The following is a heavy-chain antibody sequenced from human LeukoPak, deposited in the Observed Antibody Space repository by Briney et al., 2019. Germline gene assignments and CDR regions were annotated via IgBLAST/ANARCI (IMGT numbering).Heavy chain of an antibody. Sequence: GGSLRLSCAASGFIFNNYGLVWVRQAPGKGLEWVSAISNDGGGTTYADFVKGRFSVSRDNSKNTLFLQMNSLRAEDTALYYCAKGSSGYFFDLWGQGTTVTVSS. CDR3: AKGSSGYFFDL. V-gene: IGHV3-23*01. J-gene: IGHJ6*02. D-gene: IGHD3-22*01. CDR2: ISNDGGGT. CDR1: GFIFNNYG.